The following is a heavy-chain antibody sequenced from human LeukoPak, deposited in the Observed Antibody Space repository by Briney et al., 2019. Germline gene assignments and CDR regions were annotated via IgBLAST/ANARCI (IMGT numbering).Heavy chain of an antibody. CDR1: GYTFTKYY. J-gene: IGHJ5*02. CDR2: INTKTGNP. D-gene: IGHD3-10*01. Sequence: ASVKVSCKASGYTFTKYYIHWVRKAPGQGLEWMGWINTKTGNPTYAQGFTGRFVFSLDTSVSTAYLQIGSLKAEDGAVYYCAREAEGSGTYTKGWFDPWGQGTLVTVSS. V-gene: IGHV7-4-1*01. CDR3: AREAEGSGTYTKGWFDP.